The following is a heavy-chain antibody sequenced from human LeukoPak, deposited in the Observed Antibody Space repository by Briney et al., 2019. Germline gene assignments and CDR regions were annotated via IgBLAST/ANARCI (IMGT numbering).Heavy chain of an antibody. Sequence: ASVKVSCKASGYTFTGHYMHWVRQAPGQGLEWMGWINPNSGGTNYAQKFQGRVTMTRNTSISTAYMELSSLTAADTAVYYCARGSRMATIQIQYYFDYWGQGTLVTVSS. CDR2: INPNSGGT. J-gene: IGHJ4*02. CDR3: ARGSRMATIQIQYYFDY. CDR1: GYTFTGHY. D-gene: IGHD5-12*01. V-gene: IGHV1-2*02.